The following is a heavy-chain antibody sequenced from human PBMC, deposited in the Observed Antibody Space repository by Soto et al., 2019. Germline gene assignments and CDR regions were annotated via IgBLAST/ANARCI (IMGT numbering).Heavy chain of an antibody. V-gene: IGHV3-48*02. CDR2: ISGRSSTI. CDR1: GFTFSSYS. Sequence: GGSLRLSCAASGFTFSSYSMNWVRQAPGKGLEWVSKISGRSSTIYYADSVKGRFTITRDNAENSLYLQMNSLRDEDTAVYYCARDQASVYYYGAGDYNGMDVWGQGTTVTVSS. D-gene: IGHD3-10*01. CDR3: ARDQASVYYYGAGDYNGMDV. J-gene: IGHJ6*02.